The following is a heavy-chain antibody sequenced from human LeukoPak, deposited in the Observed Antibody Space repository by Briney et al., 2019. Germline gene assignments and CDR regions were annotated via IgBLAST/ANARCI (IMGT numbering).Heavy chain of an antibody. CDR2: IYPGDSDT. CDR3: ARHYKYSSSPDYYYYMDV. D-gene: IGHD6-6*01. CDR1: GYSFTSYW. Sequence: SGESLKISCKGSGYSFTSYWIAWVRQMPGKGLEWMGIIYPGDSDTRYSPSFQGQVTISADKFISTAYLQWSSLKASDTAMYYCARHYKYSSSPDYYYYMDVWGKGTTITVSS. J-gene: IGHJ6*03. V-gene: IGHV5-51*01.